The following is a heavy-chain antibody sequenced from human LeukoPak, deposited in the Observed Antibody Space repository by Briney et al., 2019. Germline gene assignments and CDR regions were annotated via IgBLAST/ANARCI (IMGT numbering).Heavy chain of an antibody. J-gene: IGHJ4*02. CDR1: GFTFSSYA. CDR2: FSGSGGST. D-gene: IGHD3-16*01. Sequence: GGSLRLSCAASGFTFSSYAMSWVRQAPGKGLECISGFSGSGGSTYYADSVKGRFTISRDNSKNTLYLQMNSLRAEDTAVYYCARDNDSRDPPHFDYWGQGTLVTVSS. V-gene: IGHV3-23*01. CDR3: ARDNDSRDPPHFDY.